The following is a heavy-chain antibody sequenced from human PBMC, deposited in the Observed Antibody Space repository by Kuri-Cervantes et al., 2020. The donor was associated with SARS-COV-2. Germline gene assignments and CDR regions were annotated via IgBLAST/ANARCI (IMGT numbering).Heavy chain of an antibody. V-gene: IGHV4-31*03. CDR1: GCSISSGGYY. J-gene: IGHJ5*01. Sequence: SDPLSLTCTVSGCSISSGGYYWSWIRQHPGKGLEWIGYIYYSGSTYYNPSLESRVTISVDTSKNQFSLKLSSVTAADTAVYYCARVKGIVLIDWFDSWGQGTLVTVSS. D-gene: IGHD2-8*01. CDR3: ARVKGIVLIDWFDS. CDR2: IYYSGST.